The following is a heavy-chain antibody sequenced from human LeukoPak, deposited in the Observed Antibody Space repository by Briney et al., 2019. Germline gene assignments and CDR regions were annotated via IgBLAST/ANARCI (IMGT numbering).Heavy chain of an antibody. CDR2: IYHSGST. D-gene: IGHD5-12*01. CDR1: GGSISSSNW. Sequence: SETLSLTCAVSGGSISSSNWWSWVRQPPGKGLEWIGEIYHSGSTNYNPSLKSRVTISVDKSKNQFSLKLSSVTAADTAVYYCARWVVATTYNWFDPWGQGTLVTVSS. J-gene: IGHJ5*02. CDR3: ARWVVATTYNWFDP. V-gene: IGHV4-4*02.